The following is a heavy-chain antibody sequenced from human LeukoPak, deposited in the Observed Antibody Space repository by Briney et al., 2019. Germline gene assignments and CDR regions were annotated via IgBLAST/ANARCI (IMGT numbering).Heavy chain of an antibody. CDR1: AGSISNYY. CDR3: ARGTYYYYDSSGYLFWFDP. CDR2: IYYSGST. D-gene: IGHD3-22*01. J-gene: IGHJ5*02. Sequence: SETLSLTCTVSAGSISNYYWSWIRQPPGKGLEWIGYIYYSGSTISNPSLKSRVTISVNTSKNQFSLKLSSVTAADTAVYYCARGTYYYYDSSGYLFWFDPWGPGTLVTVSS. V-gene: IGHV4-59*01.